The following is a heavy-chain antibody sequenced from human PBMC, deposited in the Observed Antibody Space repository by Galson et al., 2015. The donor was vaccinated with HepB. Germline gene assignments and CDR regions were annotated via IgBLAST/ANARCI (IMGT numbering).Heavy chain of an antibody. D-gene: IGHD3-22*01. V-gene: IGHV3-30*04. CDR1: GFTFSSYA. CDR2: ISYDGSNK. CDR3: AREARITMIVVVIGPFDY. Sequence: SLRLSCAASGFTFSSYAMHWVRQAPGKGLEWVAVISYDGSNKYYADSVKGRFTNSRDNSKNTLYLQMNSLRAEDTAVYYCAREARITMIVVVIGPFDYWGQGTLVTVSS. J-gene: IGHJ4*02.